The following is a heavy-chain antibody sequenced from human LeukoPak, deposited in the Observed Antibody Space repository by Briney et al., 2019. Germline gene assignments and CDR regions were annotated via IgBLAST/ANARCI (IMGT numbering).Heavy chain of an antibody. CDR3: AKDSLPYYYDSSGYYGY. CDR2: ISGSGGST. J-gene: IGHJ4*02. CDR1: GFTFSSHA. V-gene: IGHV3-23*01. Sequence: SGGSLRLSCAASGFTFSSHAMSWVRQAPGKGLEWVSAISGSGGSTYYADSVKGRFTISRDNSKNTLYLQMNSLRAEDTAVYYCAKDSLPYYYDSSGYYGYWGQGTLVTVSS. D-gene: IGHD3-22*01.